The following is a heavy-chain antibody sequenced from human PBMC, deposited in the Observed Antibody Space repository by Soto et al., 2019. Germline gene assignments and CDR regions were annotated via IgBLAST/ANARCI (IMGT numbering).Heavy chain of an antibody. CDR3: ATMNGYFEY. Sequence: LRLSCADSGFRFSSYSMSWVRQTPGKGLEWVAAITATGDRTHYADSVTGRFTISRDNSKQTHYLQMTSLRAEDTAMYYCATMNGYFEYWGQGTPVTVSS. D-gene: IGHD3-22*01. CDR2: ITATGDRT. J-gene: IGHJ4*02. V-gene: IGHV3-23*01. CDR1: GFRFSSYS.